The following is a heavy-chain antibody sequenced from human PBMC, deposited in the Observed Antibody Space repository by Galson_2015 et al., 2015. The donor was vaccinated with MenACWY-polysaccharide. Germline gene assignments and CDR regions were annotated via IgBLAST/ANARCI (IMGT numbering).Heavy chain of an antibody. Sequence: SLRLSCAASGFTFTSYAMSWVRQAPGKGLEWVSALRSSGNNTYYADSVKGRFTISRDNSKNTLYLQMNSLRAEDTAVYYCSKDSTDFLSVAGRFDHWVQGTLVTVSS. J-gene: IGHJ5*02. CDR1: GFTFTSYA. D-gene: IGHD3-3*01. CDR2: LRSSGNNT. V-gene: IGHV3-23*01. CDR3: SKDSTDFLSVAGRFDH.